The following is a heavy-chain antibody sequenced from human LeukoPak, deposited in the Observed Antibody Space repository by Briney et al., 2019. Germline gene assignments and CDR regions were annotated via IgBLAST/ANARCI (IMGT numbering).Heavy chain of an antibody. V-gene: IGHV1-2*02. CDR1: GFTFTEYY. D-gene: IGHD4-11*01. CDR3: ARDLYTFDY. CDR2: INSNNGDT. J-gene: IGHJ4*02. Sequence: ASMKVSCKASGFTFTEYYVHWVRQPPGQGLEWMGWINSNNGDTNYAQKFQGRVTMTRDTSISTAYMELRRLRSDDTAVYYCARDLYTFDYWGQGALVTVSS.